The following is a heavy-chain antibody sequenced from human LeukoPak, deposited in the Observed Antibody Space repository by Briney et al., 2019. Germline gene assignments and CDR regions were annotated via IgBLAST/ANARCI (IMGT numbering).Heavy chain of an antibody. CDR3: AKGVRITMVRGAFDI. V-gene: IGHV3-74*01. CDR1: GFTFSTYW. CDR2: INSDGTNT. Sequence: GGSLRLSCAASGFTFSTYWMHWVRQAPGKGLEWVSRINSDGTNTTHADSVKGRFTISRDNAKNSLYLQMNSLRAEDTALYYCAKGVRITMVRGAFDIWGQGTMVTVSS. J-gene: IGHJ3*02. D-gene: IGHD3-10*01.